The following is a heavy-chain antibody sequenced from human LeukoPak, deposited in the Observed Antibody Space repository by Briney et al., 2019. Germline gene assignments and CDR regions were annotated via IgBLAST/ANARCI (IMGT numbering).Heavy chain of an antibody. J-gene: IGHJ5*02. CDR3: AREPIAAADWFDP. CDR2: IYHSGST. Sequence: PSETLSLTCAVSGGSISSSNWWSWVRQPPGKGLEWIGEIYHSGSTNYNPSLKSRVTISVDTSKNQFSLKLSSVTAADTAVYYCAREPIAAADWFDPWGQGTLVTVSS. CDR1: GGSISSSNW. V-gene: IGHV4-4*02. D-gene: IGHD6-13*01.